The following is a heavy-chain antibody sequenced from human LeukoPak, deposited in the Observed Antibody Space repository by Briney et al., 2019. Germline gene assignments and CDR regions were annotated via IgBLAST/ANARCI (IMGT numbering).Heavy chain of an antibody. V-gene: IGHV3-7*01. CDR1: GFTFSSYW. CDR2: IKQDGSAN. J-gene: IGHJ5*02. Sequence: GGSLRLSCAASGFTFSSYWMRWVRQAPGKGLGWVANIKQDGSANYYVDSVKGRFTISRDNAKSSLYLQMNSLRAEDTAVYYCAQECVDSSGYYSVPNYFDPWGQGTLVTVSS. D-gene: IGHD3-22*01. CDR3: AQECVDSSGYYSVPNYFDP.